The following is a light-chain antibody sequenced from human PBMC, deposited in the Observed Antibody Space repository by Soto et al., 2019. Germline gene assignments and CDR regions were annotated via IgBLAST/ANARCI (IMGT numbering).Light chain of an antibody. CDR1: SSSIGAGYD. CDR3: QSYDSTLSDRYV. J-gene: IGLJ1*01. Sequence: QSVLTQPPSVSGAPGQRVTISCTGSSSSIGAGYDVHWYQQRPGTAPKLLIFGNSNRPSGVPDRFSGSKSGTSASLTITGVQAEDEGDYYCQSYDSTLSDRYVFGSGTKLTVL. V-gene: IGLV1-40*01. CDR2: GNS.